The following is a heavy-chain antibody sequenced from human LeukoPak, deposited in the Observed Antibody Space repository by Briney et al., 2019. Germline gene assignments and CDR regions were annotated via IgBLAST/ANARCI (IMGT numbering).Heavy chain of an antibody. V-gene: IGHV1-8*01. CDR2: MYPNSGNT. J-gene: IGHJ4*02. CDR1: GYTFTIYD. D-gene: IGHD3-16*02. CDR3: ARVLTHQRLGDYVWGSYRYKVYYFDY. Sequence: GASVKVSSKASGYTFTIYDINWVRQATGQGLEWMGWMYPNSGNTGYAQKFQGRVTMTTNTSISTAYMELSSLRSEDTAVYYCARVLTHQRLGDYVWGSYRYKVYYFDYWGQGTLVTVSS.